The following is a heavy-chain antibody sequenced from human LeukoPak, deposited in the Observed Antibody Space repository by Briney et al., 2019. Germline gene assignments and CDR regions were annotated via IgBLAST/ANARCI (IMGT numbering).Heavy chain of an antibody. CDR2: ISNSGDTT. V-gene: IGHV3-23*01. CDR1: GFTFTSYG. CDR3: ANLHRAPPDY. J-gene: IGHJ4*02. Sequence: TGGSLRLSCAASGFTFTSYGMNWVRQAPGKGLEWVSVISNSGDTTYYADSVKGRFTIFRDNSKNTLYLQMDSLRAEDTAICYCANLHRAPPDYWGQGTLVTVSS.